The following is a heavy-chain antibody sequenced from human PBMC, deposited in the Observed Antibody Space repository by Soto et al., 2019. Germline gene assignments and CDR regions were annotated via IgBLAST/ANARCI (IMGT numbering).Heavy chain of an antibody. J-gene: IGHJ4*02. D-gene: IGHD3-22*01. CDR2: ISYDGSNK. CDR1: GFTFSTYG. V-gene: IGHV3-30*18. CDR3: AKDLGRKYYDSSGYYDFDY. Sequence: QVQLVESGGGVVQPGRSLRLSCAASGFTFSTYGMHWVRQAPGKGLEWVAVISYDGSNKYYADSVKGRFTISRDNSKNTLYLQMNSLRAEDTAVYYCAKDLGRKYYDSSGYYDFDYWGQGTLVTVSS.